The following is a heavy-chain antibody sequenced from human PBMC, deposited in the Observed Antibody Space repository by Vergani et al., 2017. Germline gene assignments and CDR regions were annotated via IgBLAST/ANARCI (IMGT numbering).Heavy chain of an antibody. Sequence: QVQLQQWGAGLLKPSETLSLTCAVYGGPFSGYYWSWIRQPPGKGLEWIGEINHSGSTNYNPSLKSRVTISVDTSKNQFSLKLGSVTAADTAVYYCARGVYGGYCSSTSCDTGWYFDLWGRGTLVTVSS. CDR3: ARGVYGGYCSSTSCDTGWYFDL. V-gene: IGHV4-34*01. D-gene: IGHD2-2*02. J-gene: IGHJ2*01. CDR1: GGPFSGYY. CDR2: INHSGST.